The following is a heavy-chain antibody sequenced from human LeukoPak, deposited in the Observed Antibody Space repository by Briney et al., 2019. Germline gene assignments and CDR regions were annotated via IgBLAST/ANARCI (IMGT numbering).Heavy chain of an antibody. J-gene: IGHJ6*02. CDR3: ARGGRVITMVRDFYYYYGMDV. Sequence: SETLSLTCAVYGGSFSGYYWSWIRQPPGKGQEWIGEINHSGSTNYNPSLKSRVTISVDTSKNQFSLKLSSVTAADTAVYYCARGGRVITMVRDFYYYYGMDVWGQGTTVTVSS. D-gene: IGHD3-10*01. V-gene: IGHV4-34*01. CDR2: INHSGST. CDR1: GGSFSGYY.